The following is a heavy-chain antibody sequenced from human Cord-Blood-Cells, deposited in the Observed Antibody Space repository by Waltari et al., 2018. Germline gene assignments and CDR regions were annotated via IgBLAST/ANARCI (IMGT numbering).Heavy chain of an antibody. D-gene: IGHD6-13*01. V-gene: IGHV4-34*01. Sequence: QVQLQQWGAGLLKPSETLSLTCAVYGGSFSGYYWSWIRQPPGKGLEWIGESNHSGSTNYNPSLKSRVTISVDTSKNQFSLKLSSVTAADTAVYYCARPGIAAAGGYWYFDLWGRGTLVTVSS. CDR1: GGSFSGYY. J-gene: IGHJ2*01. CDR3: ARPGIAAAGGYWYFDL. CDR2: SNHSGST.